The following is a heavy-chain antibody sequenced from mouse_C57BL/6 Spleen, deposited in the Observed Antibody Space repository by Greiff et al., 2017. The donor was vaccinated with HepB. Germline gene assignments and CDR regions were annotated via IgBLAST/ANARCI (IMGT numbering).Heavy chain of an antibody. Sequence: EVKVVESGGGLVKPGGSLKLSCAASGFTFSSYAMSWVRQTPEKRLEWVATISDGGSYTYYPDNVKGRFTISRDNAKNNLYLQMSHLKSEDTAMYYCARDNYGIYFDYWGQGTTLTVSS. J-gene: IGHJ2*01. CDR3: ARDNYGIYFDY. CDR2: ISDGGSYT. CDR1: GFTFSSYA. V-gene: IGHV5-4*01. D-gene: IGHD2-1*01.